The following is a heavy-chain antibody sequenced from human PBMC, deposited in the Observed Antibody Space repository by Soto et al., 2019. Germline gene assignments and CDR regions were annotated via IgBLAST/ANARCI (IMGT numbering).Heavy chain of an antibody. J-gene: IGHJ4*02. D-gene: IGHD4-17*01. CDR2: ISYDESNK. CDR3: AKTVRDDGDSPNDY. CDR1: GFTFSAYG. Sequence: QVQLVESGGGVVQPGRSLRLSCAASGFTFSAYGMHWVRQAPGKGLEWVAVISYDESNKYYGDSVKGRFTISRDNSQKTLYLQMNSLRVEDTAIYYCAKTVRDDGDSPNDYWGQGTLVTVSS. V-gene: IGHV3-30*18.